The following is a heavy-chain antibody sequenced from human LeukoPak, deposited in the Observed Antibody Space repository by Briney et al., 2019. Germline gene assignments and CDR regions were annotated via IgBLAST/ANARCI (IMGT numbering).Heavy chain of an antibody. CDR1: GYTFTSYY. J-gene: IGHJ5*02. D-gene: IGHD2-15*01. V-gene: IGHV1-46*01. CDR2: INPSGGST. Sequence: ASVKVSCKASGYTFTSYYMHWVRQAPGQGLEWMGIINPSGGSTSYAQKFQGRVTMTRDTSTSTVYMELSSLRSEDTAVYYCARDRVVVVAATRNWFDPWGQGTLVTVSS. CDR3: ARDRVVVVAATRNWFDP.